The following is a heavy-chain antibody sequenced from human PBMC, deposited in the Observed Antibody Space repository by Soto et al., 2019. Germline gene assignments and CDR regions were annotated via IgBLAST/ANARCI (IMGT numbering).Heavy chain of an antibody. Sequence: QVQLEESGGGEIQPGKSLRVSCSSSGFAFSTYGMHWVRQAPGKGLEWVAGIWADGSRQFYGDSVKGRFTISRDNSNNTLYLQMNSLRVDNTAVYYCVGGTGYWGISYYWSQGTLVTVSS. D-gene: IGHD3-9*01. CDR2: IWADGSRQ. V-gene: IGHV3-33*08. CDR3: VGGTGYWGISYY. CDR1: GFAFSTYG. J-gene: IGHJ4*02.